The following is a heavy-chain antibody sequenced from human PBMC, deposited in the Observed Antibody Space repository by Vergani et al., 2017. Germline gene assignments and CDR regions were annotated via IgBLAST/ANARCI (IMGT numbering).Heavy chain of an antibody. CDR1: GFTFSSYG. CDR3: ARHFSSGTFDY. J-gene: IGHJ4*02. Sequence: VQLVQSGGGVVQPGRSLRLSCAASGFTFSSYGMHWVRQAPGKGLEWISYISAGGNTVYYADSVKGRFTISRDNAKNSLYLQMNSLRAEDTAVYFCARHFSSGTFDYWGQGTLVTVSS. CDR2: ISAGGNTV. V-gene: IGHV3-48*04. D-gene: IGHD3-22*01.